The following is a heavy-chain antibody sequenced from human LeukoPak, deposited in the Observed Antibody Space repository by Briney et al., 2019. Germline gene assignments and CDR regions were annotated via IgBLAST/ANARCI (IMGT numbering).Heavy chain of an antibody. J-gene: IGHJ4*02. CDR2: INSDGITT. Sequence: GGSLRLSCAASGFSFSSYWIHWVRQAPGKGLVWVSRINSDGITTSYADSVKGRFTISRDNAKNTLYLQMNSLRAEDTAVYYCARVGPYDSSGYYIGYWGQGTLVTVSS. CDR1: GFSFSSYW. CDR3: ARVGPYDSSGYYIGY. V-gene: IGHV3-74*01. D-gene: IGHD3-22*01.